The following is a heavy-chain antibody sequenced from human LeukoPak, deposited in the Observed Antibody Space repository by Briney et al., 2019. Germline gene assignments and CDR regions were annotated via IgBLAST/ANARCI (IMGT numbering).Heavy chain of an antibody. J-gene: IGHJ4*02. CDR1: GGSIRRYY. V-gene: IGHV4-59*01. Sequence: SETLSLTCTVSGGSIRRYYWSWIRQPPGKGLEWIGYLYYSGITNYNPSLKSRVTISVDTSKNQFSLKLSSVTAADTAVYYCASFSGSYYDDWGQGTLVTVSP. D-gene: IGHD1-26*01. CDR3: ASFSGSYYDD. CDR2: LYYSGIT.